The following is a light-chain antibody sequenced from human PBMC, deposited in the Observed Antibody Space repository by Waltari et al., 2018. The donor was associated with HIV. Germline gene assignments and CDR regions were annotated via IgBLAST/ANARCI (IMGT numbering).Light chain of an antibody. CDR1: QSVSIN. Sequence: ETLMTQSPATLSVSAGERATLSCRASQSVSINVAWYQQTPGQAPRLLIYGASTRANGIPARCSGSGSGTEFRLTISSLQSEDSAVYYCQQYNNWLPLTFGGGTKVEIK. CDR3: QQYNNWLPLT. CDR2: GAS. J-gene: IGKJ4*01. V-gene: IGKV3-15*01.